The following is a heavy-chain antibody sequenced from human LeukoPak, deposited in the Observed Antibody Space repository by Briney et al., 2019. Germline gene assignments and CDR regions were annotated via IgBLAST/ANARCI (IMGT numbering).Heavy chain of an antibody. Sequence: GESLKISCKGSGYSFTSYWIGWVRQMPGKGLEWMGIIYPGDSDTRYSPSFQGQVTISADKSISTAYLQWSSLKASDTAMYYCAAPWGHCSGGSCYLGGAFDIWGQGTMVTVSS. CDR1: GYSFTSYW. J-gene: IGHJ3*02. V-gene: IGHV5-51*01. CDR2: IYPGDSDT. D-gene: IGHD2-15*01. CDR3: AAPWGHCSGGSCYLGGAFDI.